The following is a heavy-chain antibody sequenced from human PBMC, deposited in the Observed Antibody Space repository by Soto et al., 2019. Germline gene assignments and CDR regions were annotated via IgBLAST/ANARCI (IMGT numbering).Heavy chain of an antibody. D-gene: IGHD3-22*01. J-gene: IGHJ4*02. CDR1: GFTFSDYY. CDR2: ISSSSSYT. CDR3: ARAPLQYYYDSSGYYPGLFDY. V-gene: IGHV3-11*06. Sequence: KPGGSLRLSCAASGFTFSDYYMSWIRQAPGKGLEWVSYISSSSSYTNYADSVKGRFTISRDNAKNSLYLQMNSLRAEDTAVYYCARAPLQYYYDSSGYYPGLFDYWGQGTLVTVPQ.